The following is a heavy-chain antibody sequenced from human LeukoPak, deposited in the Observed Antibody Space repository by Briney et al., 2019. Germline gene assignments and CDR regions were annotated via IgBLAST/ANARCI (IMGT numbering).Heavy chain of an antibody. J-gene: IGHJ4*02. CDR2: ISGSGGHT. V-gene: IGHV3-23*01. CDR1: GFTFSCYA. Sequence: GGYLIMSSASSGFTFSCYAIGWVGPAPRKGPEWVSSISGSGGHTYFADSVKGRFTISRDNSKNTLDLQMNSLKVEDTAVYYCARGAPDYWGQGTLVSVSS. D-gene: IGHD3-16*01. CDR3: ARGAPDY.